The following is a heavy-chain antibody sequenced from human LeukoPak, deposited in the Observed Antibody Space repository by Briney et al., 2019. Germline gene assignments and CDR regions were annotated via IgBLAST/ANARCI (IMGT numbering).Heavy chain of an antibody. J-gene: IGHJ4*02. CDR3: VRTTSMTASGYDY. V-gene: IGHV1-8*03. CDR2: INPDTGDK. D-gene: IGHD2-21*02. Sequence: ASVKGSCKASGYTFTNYHINWVRQASGQGLEWITWINPDTGDKGYARKFQDRVTITTDTSISTAYMELSSLSSEDTAVYFCVRTTSMTASGYDYWGQGTLVTVSS. CDR1: GYTFTNYH.